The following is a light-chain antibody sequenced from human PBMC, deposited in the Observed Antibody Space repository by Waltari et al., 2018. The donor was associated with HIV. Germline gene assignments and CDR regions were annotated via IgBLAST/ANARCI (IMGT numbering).Light chain of an antibody. CDR3: QSADHSDSCV. V-gene: IGLV3-25*03. J-gene: IGLJ1*01. CDR2: QDS. CDR1: TLSSKY. Sequence: SYELTQPPSVSVSPGQTARITCSGDTLSSKYTSWYQQKPGQAPILVIFQDSERPSGIPERFSASISGTTVTLTISEVQTEDEADYYCQSADHSDSCVFGTGTTLTVL.